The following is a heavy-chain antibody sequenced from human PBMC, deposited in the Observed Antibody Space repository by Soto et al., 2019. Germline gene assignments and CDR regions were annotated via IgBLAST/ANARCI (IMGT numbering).Heavy chain of an antibody. D-gene: IGHD1-26*01. CDR3: ARDRSYSTDY. CDR1: GFTFSNSW. CDR2: INSDGSTT. J-gene: IGHJ4*02. Sequence: GGSLRLSCAASGFTFSNSWMHWVRQAPGKGLVWVSYINSDGSTTTYADSVKGRFTISRDNAKNTVYLQINSLRAEDTAVYYCARDRSYSTDYWGQGTLVTVSS. V-gene: IGHV3-74*01.